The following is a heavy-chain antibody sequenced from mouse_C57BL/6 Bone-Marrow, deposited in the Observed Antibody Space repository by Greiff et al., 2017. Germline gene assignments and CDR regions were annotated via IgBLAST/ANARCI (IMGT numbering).Heavy chain of an antibody. CDR3: TTIYDGYYGFAY. J-gene: IGHJ3*01. Sequence: EVMLVESGGGLVQPGGSMKLSCAASGFTFSDAWMDWVRQSPEKGLEWVAEIRNKANNHATYYAESVKGMFTISRDDSKSSVYLQMNSLRAEDTDIYYCTTIYDGYYGFAYWGQGTLVTVSA. CDR2: IRNKANNHAT. D-gene: IGHD2-3*01. V-gene: IGHV6-6*01. CDR1: GFTFSDAW.